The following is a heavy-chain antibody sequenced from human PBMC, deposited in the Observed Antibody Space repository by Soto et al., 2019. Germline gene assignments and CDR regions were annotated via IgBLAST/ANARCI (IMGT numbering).Heavy chain of an antibody. J-gene: IGHJ4*02. CDR1: GGSMNSGGYC. D-gene: IGHD2-15*01. Sequence: QVQLQESGPGLVKPSQTLSLTCTVSGGSMNSGGYCWNWIRQHPGEGLEWIGCISYGGTTSYNPSPKSRVTIAVHTSQTQFSLKRSSVTAADTAVYYCSRGILVWGQGTLITVSS. CDR2: ISYGGTT. V-gene: IGHV4-31*03. CDR3: SRGILV.